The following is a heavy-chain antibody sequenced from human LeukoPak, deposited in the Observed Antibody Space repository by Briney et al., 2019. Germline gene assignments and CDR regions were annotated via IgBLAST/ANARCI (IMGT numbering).Heavy chain of an antibody. V-gene: IGHV3-23*01. CDR1: GFTFSNYA. Sequence: GGSLRLSCTASGFTFSNYAMSWVRQAPGKGLEWVSTISGSDGSTYYADSVKGRFTISRDNARNALHLQMNSLRAEDTAVYYCARDVVGTLDYWGQGTLVTVSS. D-gene: IGHD2-15*01. CDR3: ARDVVGTLDY. CDR2: ISGSDGST. J-gene: IGHJ4*02.